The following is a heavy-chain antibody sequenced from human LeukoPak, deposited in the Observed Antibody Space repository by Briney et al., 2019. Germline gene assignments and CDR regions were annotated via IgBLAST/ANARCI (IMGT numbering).Heavy chain of an antibody. CDR3: ARGSTRFYSSSWYGGGPSFDI. Sequence: SETLSLTCTVSGGSISSSSYYWGWIRQPPGKGLEWIGEINHSGSTNYNPSLKSRVTISVDTSKNQFSLKLSSVTAADTAVYYCARGSTRFYSSSWYGGGPSFDIWGQGTMVTVSS. CDR2: INHSGST. J-gene: IGHJ3*02. V-gene: IGHV4-39*07. D-gene: IGHD6-13*01. CDR1: GGSISSSSYY.